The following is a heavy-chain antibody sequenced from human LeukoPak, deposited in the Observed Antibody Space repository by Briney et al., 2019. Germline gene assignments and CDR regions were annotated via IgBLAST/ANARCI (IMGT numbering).Heavy chain of an antibody. Sequence: PGGSLRLSCAASGFTFSSYSMNWVRQAPGKGLECVSSISSSSSYIYYADSVKGRFTISRDNAKNSLYLQMNSLRAEDTAVYYCARDLYGQLPYTADYWGQGTLVTVSS. CDR1: GFTFSSYS. J-gene: IGHJ4*02. D-gene: IGHD2-2*02. CDR2: ISSSSSYI. CDR3: ARDLYGQLPYTADY. V-gene: IGHV3-21*01.